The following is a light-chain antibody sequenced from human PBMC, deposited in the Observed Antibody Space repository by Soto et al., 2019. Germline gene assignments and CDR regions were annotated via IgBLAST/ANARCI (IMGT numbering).Light chain of an antibody. CDR2: SAS. CDR3: QQYYYWPLT. CDR1: QGVGRS. J-gene: IGKJ4*01. V-gene: IGKV3-15*01. Sequence: EVLMTQSPATLSTSPGEGATLSCRASQGVGRSVAWYQQTPGQSPRLLIYSASTRASGVPARFSGSGSGTEFTLTISSLQSEDFALYSCQQYYYWPLTLGGGTKVEIK.